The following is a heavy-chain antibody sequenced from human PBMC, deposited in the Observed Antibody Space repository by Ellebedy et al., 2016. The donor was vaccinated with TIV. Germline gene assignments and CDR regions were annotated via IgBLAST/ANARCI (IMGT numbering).Heavy chain of an antibody. CDR1: GYRFNYYW. V-gene: IGHV5-51*01. J-gene: IGHJ4*02. D-gene: IGHD3-10*01. CDR3: ARPRTEYSYVSDFDY. CDR2: IYPGDSDT. Sequence: GESLKISCKVSGYRFNYYWIAWVRQMPGKGLEWMGIIYPGDSDTRYSPSFKGQVTISADKSINTAYLQWTSLKASDTAMYFCARPRTEYSYVSDFDYWGQGTLLTVSS.